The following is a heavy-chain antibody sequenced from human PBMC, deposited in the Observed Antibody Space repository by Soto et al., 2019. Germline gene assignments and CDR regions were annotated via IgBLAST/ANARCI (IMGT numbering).Heavy chain of an antibody. Sequence: EVRLVESGGGVIQPGGSLRLSCAASGVSVKTNYMSWVRQSPGKGLEWVSLFESGGSIYYADSVKGRFTISRDDFQNTLSLQMNSLRVEDTATYYCASTTVWKNAFEIWGQGTLVSVS. CDR1: GVSVKTNY. D-gene: IGHD3-16*01. J-gene: IGHJ3*02. V-gene: IGHV3-53*01. CDR3: ASTTVWKNAFEI. CDR2: FESGGSI.